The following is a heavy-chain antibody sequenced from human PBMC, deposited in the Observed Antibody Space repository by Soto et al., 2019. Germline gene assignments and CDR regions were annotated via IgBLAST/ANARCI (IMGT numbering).Heavy chain of an antibody. CDR2: IPQDGVDG. CDR3: ARDHLILPAHDFFYGSDV. Sequence: GGSLRLSCEVSVFTFSMYSMSWVRQSPGKGLEWVAKIPQDGVDGHYADSVKGRCTISRDNGKNSLYLELNNVRAEDAAVYYCARDHLILPAHDFFYGSDVWGRGATVTVSS. D-gene: IGHD2-21*02. J-gene: IGHJ6*02. CDR1: VFTFSMYS. V-gene: IGHV3-7*03.